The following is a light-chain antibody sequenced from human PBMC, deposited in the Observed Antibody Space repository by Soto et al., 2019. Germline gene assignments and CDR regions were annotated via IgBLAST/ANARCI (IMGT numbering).Light chain of an antibody. CDR1: QSISSSY. CDR3: QLYGSAPRYT. CDR2: GAS. J-gene: IGKJ2*01. Sequence: EIVLTQSPGTLSLSPGERATLSCRASQSISSSYLARYQQKPGQAPRLLISGASSRATGIPDRFSGSGSGTDFSLTISRLEPEDFAVYYCQLYGSAPRYTFGQGTKLEIK. V-gene: IGKV3-20*01.